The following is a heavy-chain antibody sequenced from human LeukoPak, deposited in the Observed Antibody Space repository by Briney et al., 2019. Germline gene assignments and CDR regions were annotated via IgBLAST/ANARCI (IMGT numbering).Heavy chain of an antibody. CDR2: ITSSSSYI. CDR3: ARDLAGSRDT. D-gene: IGHD5-18*01. J-gene: IGHJ4*02. Sequence: TGGSLRLSCAASGFTFSSYTMNWVRQAPGKGPEWVSSITSSSSYIYYADSVKGRFTISRDNARNSLYLQMNSLRAEDTAVYYCARDLAGSRDTWGQGTLVTVSS. V-gene: IGHV3-21*01. CDR1: GFTFSSYT.